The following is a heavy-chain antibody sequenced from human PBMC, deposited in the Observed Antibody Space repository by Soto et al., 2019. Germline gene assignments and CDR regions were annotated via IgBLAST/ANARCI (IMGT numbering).Heavy chain of an antibody. Sequence: EIQLVESGGGPVKPGGSLRLPCAASGFTFSNAWMGWVRQVPGKGLEWVGGIKSKNEGGTIDYAEPVKGRYTSSRADSKNSLFLQLNSLQIEDTAVYYCTATLTYSFIPSGQKFYYPGMDVWGQGNTVTVS. D-gene: IGHD5-12*01. J-gene: IGHJ6*02. V-gene: IGHV3-15*07. CDR2: IKSKNEGGTI. CDR1: GFTFSNAW. CDR3: TATLTYSFIPSGQKFYYPGMDV.